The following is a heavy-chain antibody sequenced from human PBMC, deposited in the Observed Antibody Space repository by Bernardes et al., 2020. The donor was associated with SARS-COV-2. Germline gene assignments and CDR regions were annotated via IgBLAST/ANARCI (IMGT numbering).Heavy chain of an antibody. CDR1: GFTFSSYS. J-gene: IGHJ5*02. V-gene: IGHV3-48*02. CDR2: ISSSSSTI. CDR3: ASRYYYDSSGYLNWFDP. D-gene: IGHD3-22*01. Sequence: GSLRLSCAASGFTFSSYSMNWVRQAPGKGLEWVSYISSSSSTIYYADSVKGRFTISRDNAKKSLYLQMNSLRDEDTAVYYCASRYYYDSSGYLNWFDPWGQGTLVTVSS.